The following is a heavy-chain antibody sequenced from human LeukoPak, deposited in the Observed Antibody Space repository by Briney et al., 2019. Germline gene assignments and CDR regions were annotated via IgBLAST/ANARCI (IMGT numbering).Heavy chain of an antibody. D-gene: IGHD4-17*01. CDR1: GFTVSSNY. CDR3: ARSRRLYWYFDL. Sequence: GGSLRLSCAASGFTVSSNYMSWVRQAPGKGLVWVSRINSDGSSTNYADSVKGRFTISRDNAKNTLYLQMNSLRAEDTAVYYCARSRRLYWYFDLWGRGTLVTVSS. J-gene: IGHJ2*01. V-gene: IGHV3-74*01. CDR2: INSDGSST.